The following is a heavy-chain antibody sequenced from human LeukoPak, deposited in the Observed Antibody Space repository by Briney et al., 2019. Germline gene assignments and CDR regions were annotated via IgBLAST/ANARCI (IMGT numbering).Heavy chain of an antibody. CDR2: ISWNSGSI. J-gene: IGHJ3*02. CDR1: GFTFDDYA. Sequence: PGGSLRLSCAASGFTFDDYAMHWVRQAPGKGLEWVSGISWNSGSIGYADSVKGRFTISRDNAKNSLYLQMNSLRAEDTALYYCAKGSTPGIAAAGWRAFDIWGQGTMVTVSS. V-gene: IGHV3-9*01. D-gene: IGHD6-13*01. CDR3: AKGSTPGIAAAGWRAFDI.